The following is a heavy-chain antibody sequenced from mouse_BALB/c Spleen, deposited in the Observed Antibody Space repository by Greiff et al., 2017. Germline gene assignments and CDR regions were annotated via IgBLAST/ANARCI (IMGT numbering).Heavy chain of an antibody. Sequence: VQLKESGPSLVKPSQTLSLTCSVTGDSFTSGYWNWIRKFPGNKLEYMGYISYSGSTYYNPSLKSRISITRDTSKYQYYLQLNSVTTEDTATYYGARRSGYRYFDYWGQGTTLTVSS. V-gene: IGHV3-8*02. CDR3: ARRSGYRYFDY. D-gene: IGHD2-14*01. CDR1: GDSFTSGY. J-gene: IGHJ2*01. CDR2: ISYSGST.